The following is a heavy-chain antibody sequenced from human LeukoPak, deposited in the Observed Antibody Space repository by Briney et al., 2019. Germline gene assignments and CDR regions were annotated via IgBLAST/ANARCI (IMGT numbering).Heavy chain of an antibody. J-gene: IGHJ6*03. CDR1: GFTFSSYS. CDR2: ISGSNSYI. D-gene: IGHD2/OR15-2a*01. CDR3: ARVHPLLSVESYYYMDV. Sequence: GGSLRLSCAASGFTFSSYSMNWVRQAPGKGLEWVSSISGSNSYIYYADSMKGRFTISRDNAKNSLYLQMNSLRAEDTAIYYCARVHPLLSVESYYYMDVWGKGTTVTVAS. V-gene: IGHV3-21*01.